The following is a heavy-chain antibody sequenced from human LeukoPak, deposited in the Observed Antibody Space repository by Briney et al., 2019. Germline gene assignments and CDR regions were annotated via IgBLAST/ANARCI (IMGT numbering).Heavy chain of an antibody. J-gene: IGHJ4*02. CDR3: ARSDSGGYYDYFDY. D-gene: IGHD3-22*01. CDR2: INPNSGGT. V-gene: IGHV1-2*02. CDR1: GYTFTDYY. Sequence: ASVKVSCKASGYTFTDYYIHCVRQAPGQGLEWMGWINPNSGGTNYAQKFQGRVTMTRDTSISTAYMELSRLRSDDTAVYYCARSDSGGYYDYFDYWGQGTLVTVSS.